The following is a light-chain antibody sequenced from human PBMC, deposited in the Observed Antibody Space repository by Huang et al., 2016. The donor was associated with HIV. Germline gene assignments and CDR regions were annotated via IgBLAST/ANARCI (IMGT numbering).Light chain of an antibody. CDR1: PGISSY. CDR3: QQVKSYPLT. V-gene: IGKV1-9*01. J-gene: IGKJ4*01. CDR2: AAS. Sequence: IQLTQSPSSLSAFVGDTVTITCRASPGISSYLAWYQQKPGKAPNLLMYAASTLQSGVPSRFSGSGSGTDFTLTINSLQPEDSATYYCQQVKSYPLTFGGGTKVVIK.